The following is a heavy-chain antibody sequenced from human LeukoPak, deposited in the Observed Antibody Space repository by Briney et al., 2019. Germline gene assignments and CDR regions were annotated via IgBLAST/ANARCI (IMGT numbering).Heavy chain of an antibody. CDR2: ISYDGSNK. Sequence: GGSLRLSCAASGFTFSSYGMHWVRQAPGKGLEWVAVISYDGSNKYYADSVKGRFTISRDNSKNTLYLQMNSLRAEDTAVYYCAKIPPYYDFWSGPMGYWGQGTLVTVSS. V-gene: IGHV3-30*18. J-gene: IGHJ4*02. CDR3: AKIPPYYDFWSGPMGY. D-gene: IGHD3-3*01. CDR1: GFTFSSYG.